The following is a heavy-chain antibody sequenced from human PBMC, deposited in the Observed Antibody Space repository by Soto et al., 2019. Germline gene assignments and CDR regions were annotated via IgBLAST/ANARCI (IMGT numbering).Heavy chain of an antibody. CDR1: GGSISSYY. CDR2: IYYSGST. Sequence: QVQLQESGPGLVKPSETLSLTCTVSGGSISSYYWSWIRQPPGKGLEWIGYIYYSGSTNYNPSLKSRVTISVDTSKNQFSLKLCSVTAADTAVYYCARGGGSGWYIDAFDIWGQGTMVTVSS. J-gene: IGHJ3*02. V-gene: IGHV4-59*01. CDR3: ARGGGSGWYIDAFDI. D-gene: IGHD6-19*01.